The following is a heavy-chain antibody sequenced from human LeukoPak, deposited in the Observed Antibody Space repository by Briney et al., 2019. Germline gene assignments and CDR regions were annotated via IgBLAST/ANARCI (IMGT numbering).Heavy chain of an antibody. V-gene: IGHV4-59*12. CDR2: ISSTGNT. Sequence: SETLSLTCSVSGGYISSYYWSWIRQPPGKGLEWIGSISSTGNTYYKPSLRTRVTISLDTSKNQFSLKLSSVTAADTAVYYCARDLMRGNEGFDYWGQGTLVPVSS. D-gene: IGHD2-8*01. CDR1: GGYISSYY. J-gene: IGHJ4*02. CDR3: ARDLMRGNEGFDY.